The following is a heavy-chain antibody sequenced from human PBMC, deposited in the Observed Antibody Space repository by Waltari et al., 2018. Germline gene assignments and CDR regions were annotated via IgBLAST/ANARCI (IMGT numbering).Heavy chain of an antibody. CDR1: GFTFNGYW. Sequence: EVQLVESGGGLVQPGGSLRLSCAAAGFTFNGYWMHWVRKAPGKGLVWVSRINPDGSGTDYGDSVKGRFTISRDNAKNTLYLQLNSLRAEDTAVYYCARGWQSIDYWGQGTLVTVSS. V-gene: IGHV3-74*01. J-gene: IGHJ4*02. CDR3: ARGWQSIDY. CDR2: INPDGSGT.